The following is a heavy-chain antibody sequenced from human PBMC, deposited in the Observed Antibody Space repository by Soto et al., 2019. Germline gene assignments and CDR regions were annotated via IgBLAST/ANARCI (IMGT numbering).Heavy chain of an antibody. Sequence: QVQLVESGGGVVQPGRSLRLSCAASGFTFSSYGMHWVRQAPGKGLEWVAVIWYDGSNKYYADSVKGRFTISRDNSKNTLYLQMNSLRAEDTAVYYCARALDTAMVYYYYYMDVWGKGTTVTVSS. V-gene: IGHV3-33*01. D-gene: IGHD5-18*01. CDR1: GFTFSSYG. CDR3: ARALDTAMVYYYYYMDV. CDR2: IWYDGSNK. J-gene: IGHJ6*03.